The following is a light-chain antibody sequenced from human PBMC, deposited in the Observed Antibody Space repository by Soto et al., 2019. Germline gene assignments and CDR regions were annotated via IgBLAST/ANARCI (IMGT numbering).Light chain of an antibody. CDR2: SAS. V-gene: IGKV3-20*01. J-gene: IGKJ1*01. CDR1: QSVRSSY. CDR3: QHFDGSSVT. Sequence: EIVLTQSPGTLSLSPGERATLSCRASQSVRSSYLDWYQQKPGQAPRLLIYSASSRATAIPDRFSGSGSGTDFTLTITSLEPEDSAVYYCQHFDGSSVTVGQGTKVEIK.